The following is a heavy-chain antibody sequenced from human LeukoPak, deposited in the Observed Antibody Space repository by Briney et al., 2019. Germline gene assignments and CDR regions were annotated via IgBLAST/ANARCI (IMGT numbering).Heavy chain of an antibody. D-gene: IGHD2-2*01. J-gene: IGHJ5*02. CDR1: GFTFSSYG. CDR2: IRYDGSNK. CDR3: ARVERYCGSNTCYGIHWFDH. Sequence: GGSLRLSCAASGFTFSSYGMHWVRQAPGKGLEWGAFIRYDGSNKYYADSVKGRFTISRDNSKNTLYLQMNSLRAEDTAVYYCARVERYCGSNTCYGIHWFDHWGQGTLVTVSS. V-gene: IGHV3-30*02.